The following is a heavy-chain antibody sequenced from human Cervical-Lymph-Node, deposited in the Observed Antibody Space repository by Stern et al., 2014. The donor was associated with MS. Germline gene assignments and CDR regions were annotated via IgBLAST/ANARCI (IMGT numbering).Heavy chain of an antibody. Sequence: QVQLVQSGAEVKKPGSSVKVSCKASGGTFSNYAINWVRQAPGQGLEWMGGIIPIFGIANYAQKFQGRVTTTADKSTSTAYMELSSLRSEDTAVYYCARGLIGCSGGSCSFPYDVWGQGTTVTVSS. J-gene: IGHJ6*02. CDR2: IIPIFGIA. CDR1: GGTFSNYA. D-gene: IGHD2-15*01. V-gene: IGHV1-69*17. CDR3: ARGLIGCSGGSCSFPYDV.